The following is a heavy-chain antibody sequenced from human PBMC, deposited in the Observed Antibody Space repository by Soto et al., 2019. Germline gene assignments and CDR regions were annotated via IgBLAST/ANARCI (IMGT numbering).Heavy chain of an antibody. V-gene: IGHV3-23*01. CDR2: ISGSGGST. Sequence: PVGSLRLSCAASGFTFSSYAMSWVRQAPGKGLEWVSAISGSGGSTYYADSVKGRFTISRDNSKNTLYLQMNSLRAEDTAVYYCAKMWGSSSWSNYYYGMDVWGQGTTVTVSS. CDR3: AKMWGSSSWSNYYYGMDV. D-gene: IGHD6-13*01. CDR1: GFTFSSYA. J-gene: IGHJ6*02.